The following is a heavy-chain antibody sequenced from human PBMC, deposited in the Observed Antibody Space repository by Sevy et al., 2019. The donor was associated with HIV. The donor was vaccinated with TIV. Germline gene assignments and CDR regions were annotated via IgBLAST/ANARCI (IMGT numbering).Heavy chain of an antibody. CDR1: GFTFSSYA. CDR3: AKVSDYYYDSSGYQNFDS. D-gene: IGHD3-22*01. CDR2: ISGMGGST. Sequence: GGSLRLSCAASGFTFSSYAMSWVRQAPGKGLEWVAAISGMGGSTYYADSVKGRFTISRDNSKNTPYLQMNSLRAEDTAVYYCAKVSDYYYDSSGYQNFDSWGQGTLVTVSS. V-gene: IGHV3-23*01. J-gene: IGHJ4*02.